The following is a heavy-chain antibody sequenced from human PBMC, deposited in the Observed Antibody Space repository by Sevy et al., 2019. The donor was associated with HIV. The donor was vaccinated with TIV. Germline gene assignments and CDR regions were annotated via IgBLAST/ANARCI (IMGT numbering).Heavy chain of an antibody. V-gene: IGHV1-69*10. CDR2: NIPILGKT. J-gene: IGHJ4*02. CDR1: GGTFRTSG. D-gene: IGHD6-19*01. CDR3: ARGGGNGWYYFDY. Sequence: ASVKVSCKASGGTFRTSGISWVRQAPGQGPEWMGGNIPILGKTNYAQKFQGRVTINADESTNTAYMELSSLRSEDTAVYYCARGGGNGWYYFDYWGQEALVTVSS.